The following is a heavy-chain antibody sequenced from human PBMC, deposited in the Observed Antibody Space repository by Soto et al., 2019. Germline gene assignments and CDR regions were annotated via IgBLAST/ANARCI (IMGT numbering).Heavy chain of an antibody. D-gene: IGHD6-6*01. CDR3: ARDRAPIAARTYGMDV. J-gene: IGHJ6*02. Sequence: PSETLSLTCTVSGVPISTDDYYWTWIRQPPGKGLEWIGYIYYSGSTYYNWSLKSRATISIDTSKNQFSLNLSSVTAADTAVYYCARDRAPIAARTYGMDVWGQGTTVTVSS. CDR1: GVPISTDDYY. CDR2: IYYSGST. V-gene: IGHV4-30-4*01.